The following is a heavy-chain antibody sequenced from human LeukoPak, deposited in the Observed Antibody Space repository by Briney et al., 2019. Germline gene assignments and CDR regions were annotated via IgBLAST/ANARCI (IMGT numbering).Heavy chain of an antibody. Sequence: SQTLSLTCAISGYSVASNSAAGHGIPQSPSRALEWLGRTYYRCKWYNDYPVSVKGRITISADTHKNQFSLQLNSVTPEDTAVYYCARSISGLGDWGQGTLVTVSS. CDR3: ARSISGLGD. J-gene: IGHJ4*02. D-gene: IGHD3-16*01. CDR2: TYYRCKWYN. V-gene: IGHV6-1*01. CDR1: GYSVASNSAA.